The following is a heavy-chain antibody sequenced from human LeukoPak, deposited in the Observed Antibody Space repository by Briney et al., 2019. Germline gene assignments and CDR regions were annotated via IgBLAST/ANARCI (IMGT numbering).Heavy chain of an antibody. D-gene: IGHD3-3*01. CDR3: ASGITIFGVAPLGY. Sequence: SVKVSCKASGGTFSSYAISWVRQAPGQGLEWMGGIIPIFGTANYAQKFQGRVTITTDESTSTAYMELSSLRSEDTAVYYCASGITIFGVAPLGYWGQGTLVTVSS. J-gene: IGHJ4*02. CDR1: GGTFSSYA. V-gene: IGHV1-69*05. CDR2: IIPIFGTA.